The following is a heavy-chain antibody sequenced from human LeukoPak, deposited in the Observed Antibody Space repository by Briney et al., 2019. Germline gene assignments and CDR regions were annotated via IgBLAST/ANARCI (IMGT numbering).Heavy chain of an antibody. D-gene: IGHD3-10*01. J-gene: IGHJ4*02. CDR3: ARLLLWFGETGFFDY. Sequence: SETLSLTCTVSGGSISSSSYYWGWIRQPPGKGLEWIGSIYYSGSTYYNPSLKSRVTMSVDTSKNQFSLKLSSVTAADTAVYYCARLLLWFGETGFFDYWGQGTLVTVSS. CDR1: GGSISSSSYY. CDR2: IYYSGST. V-gene: IGHV4-39*01.